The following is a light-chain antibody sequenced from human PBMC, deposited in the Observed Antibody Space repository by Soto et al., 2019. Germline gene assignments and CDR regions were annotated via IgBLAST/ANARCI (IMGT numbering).Light chain of an antibody. J-gene: IGLJ1*01. CDR1: RSDVGGYDY. CDR3: SSYTGTSTFV. CDR2: DVN. V-gene: IGLV2-14*01. Sequence: QSVLTQPASVSGSPGQSITISCTGTRSDVGGYDYVSWYQQLPGKAPKLMIYDVNNRPSGVSNRFSGSKSGNTASLTISGPQAEDEADYYCSSYTGTSTFVFGGGTKVTVL.